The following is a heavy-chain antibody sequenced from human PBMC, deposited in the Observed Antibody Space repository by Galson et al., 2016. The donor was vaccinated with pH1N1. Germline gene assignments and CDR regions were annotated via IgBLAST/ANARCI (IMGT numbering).Heavy chain of an antibody. Sequence: SLRLSCAASGFIFSDYWMGWVRQAPGKGLGWVAKINHDGSRKYYVDSMKGRCTISRDNAENSLSLQMNSLRVDDTALYYCATEDYYTSLYWGQGILVTVSS. J-gene: IGHJ4*02. V-gene: IGHV3-7*01. CDR3: ATEDYYTSLY. CDR2: INHDGSRK. D-gene: IGHD1-26*01. CDR1: GFIFSDYW.